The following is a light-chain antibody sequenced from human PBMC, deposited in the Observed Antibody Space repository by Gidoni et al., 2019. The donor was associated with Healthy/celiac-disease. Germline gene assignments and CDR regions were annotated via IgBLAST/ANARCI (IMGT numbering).Light chain of an antibody. J-gene: IGLJ3*02. CDR3: NSRDSSGNHWV. CDR1: SLRSYY. Sequence: SSELTQNPAGSGAVGQTVRRTCQGDSLRSYYASWYQQKPGQAPVLIIYGKNNRPSGIPDRFSGSSSGNTAALTLTVAQAEDVADYYCNSRDSSGNHWVFGGGTKLTVL. V-gene: IGLV3-19*01. CDR2: GKN.